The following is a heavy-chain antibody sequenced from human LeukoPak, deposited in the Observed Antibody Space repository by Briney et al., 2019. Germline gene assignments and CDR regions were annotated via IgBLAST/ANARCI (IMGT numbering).Heavy chain of an antibody. D-gene: IGHD5-12*01. V-gene: IGHV3-74*01. J-gene: IGHJ4*02. CDR1: GFTFSSSW. Sequence: PGGSPRLSCAASGFTFSSSWMYWVRQAPGKGLVWVSRINSDESITTYADSVKGRFTISRDNSKNTLYLQMNSLRAEDTAVYYCAREGYGGSGYYYWGQGTLVTVSS. CDR3: AREGYGGSGYYY. CDR2: INSDESIT.